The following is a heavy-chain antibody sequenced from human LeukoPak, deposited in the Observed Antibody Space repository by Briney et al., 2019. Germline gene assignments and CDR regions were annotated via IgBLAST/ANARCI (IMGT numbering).Heavy chain of an antibody. CDR3: AKALSGSYYFDY. Sequence: PGGSLRLSCAASGFTFSSYAMSWVRQAPGKGLEWVSSISGSGSSTNYADSVKGRFTISRDNFKNTLYLQVDSLRAEDTAVYYCAKALSGSYYFDYWGQGTLVTVSS. J-gene: IGHJ4*02. V-gene: IGHV3-23*01. CDR1: GFTFSSYA. CDR2: ISGSGSST. D-gene: IGHD1-26*01.